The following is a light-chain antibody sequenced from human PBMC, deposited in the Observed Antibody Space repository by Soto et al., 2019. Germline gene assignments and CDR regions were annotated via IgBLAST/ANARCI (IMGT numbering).Light chain of an antibody. Sequence: EKVMTQSPAALSVSPGERATLSCRASQSVNSNLAWYQQKAGQAPRLLLYGASTRATGIPARFSGSASGTEFTLTISSLQSEDSALYYCQQYNDWPLTFGGGTKVEIK. J-gene: IGKJ4*01. V-gene: IGKV3-15*01. CDR1: QSVNSN. CDR2: GAS. CDR3: QQYNDWPLT.